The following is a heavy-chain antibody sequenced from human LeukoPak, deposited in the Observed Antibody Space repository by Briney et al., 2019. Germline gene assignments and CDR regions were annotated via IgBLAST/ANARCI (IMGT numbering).Heavy chain of an antibody. Sequence: GGSLRLSCEASGFTFTDCYMSWVRQAPGKGLEWVATIKYDGAVVNVVDSVKGRFTISRDNAKHSLFLQMNSLRAEDTAVYYCASLLGTVTIFDNWGQGTLVTVSS. D-gene: IGHD3-16*01. V-gene: IGHV3-7*01. CDR2: IKYDGAVV. CDR3: ASLLGTVTIFDN. CDR1: GFTFTDCY. J-gene: IGHJ4*02.